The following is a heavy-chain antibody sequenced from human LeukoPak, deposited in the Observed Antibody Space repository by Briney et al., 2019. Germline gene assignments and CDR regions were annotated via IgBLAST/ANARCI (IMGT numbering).Heavy chain of an antibody. D-gene: IGHD4-17*01. CDR1: GASISSGDYY. J-gene: IGHJ4*02. Sequence: SETLSLTCTVSGASISSGDYYWSWIRQPPGKGLEWIGYIYYSGCTYYNPSLKSRVTISRDTSKNQVSLKVSSVTAADTAVYYCARVPYGDYINYWGQGTLVTVSS. CDR2: IYYSGCT. V-gene: IGHV4-30-4*01. CDR3: ARVPYGDYINY.